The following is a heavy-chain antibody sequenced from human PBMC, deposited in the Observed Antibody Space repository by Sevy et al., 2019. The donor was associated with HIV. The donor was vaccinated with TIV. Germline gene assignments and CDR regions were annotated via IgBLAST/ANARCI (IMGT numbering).Heavy chain of an antibody. CDR1: GFIFSGYV. J-gene: IGHJ1*01. D-gene: IGHD6-13*01. CDR3: AKDASSSWTGGTFQH. CDR2: ISASGGST. Sequence: VGSLRLSCAASGFIFSGYVMSWVRQAPGKGLEWVSGISASGGSTYYADSVKGRFTVSRDNSKNTLYLEMNSLRAEDTAVYYCAKDASSSWTGGTFQHWGQGTLVTVSS. V-gene: IGHV3-23*01.